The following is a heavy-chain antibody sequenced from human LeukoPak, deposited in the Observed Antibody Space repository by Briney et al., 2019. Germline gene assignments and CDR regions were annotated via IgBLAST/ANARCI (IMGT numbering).Heavy chain of an antibody. V-gene: IGHV3-21*01. CDR1: GFTFSNYR. CDR3: ARDMAADAFDI. Sequence: GGSLRLSCAASGFTFSNYRMNWVRQSPGKGLEWVSSIGSSSSYIYYADSVKGRFTISRDDAKNSLYLQMNSLRAEDTAVYYCARDMAADAFDIWGQGTMVTVSS. D-gene: IGHD5-24*01. J-gene: IGHJ3*02. CDR2: IGSSSSYI.